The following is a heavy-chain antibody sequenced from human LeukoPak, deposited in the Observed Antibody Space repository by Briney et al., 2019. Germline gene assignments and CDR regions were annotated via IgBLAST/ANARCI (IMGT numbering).Heavy chain of an antibody. CDR2: ISYDGSNK. V-gene: IGHV3-30-3*01. D-gene: IGHD3-22*01. Sequence: GGSLRLSCAASGFTFSSYAMPWVRQAPGKGLEWVAVISYDGSNKYYADSVKGRFTISRDNSKNTLYLQMNSLRAEDTAVYYCPDSSGYNWGQGTLVTVSS. CDR1: GFTFSSYA. CDR3: PDSSGYN. J-gene: IGHJ4*02.